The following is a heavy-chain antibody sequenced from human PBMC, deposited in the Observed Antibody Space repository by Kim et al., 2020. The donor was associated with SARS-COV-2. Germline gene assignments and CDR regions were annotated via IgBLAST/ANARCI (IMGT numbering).Heavy chain of an antibody. CDR3: ASIHYYGSGSYLGGLDRKNYLGSYYYYYYGMDV. V-gene: IGHV4-39*01. CDR2: IYYSGST. CDR1: GGSISSSSYY. Sequence: SETLSLTCTVSGGSISSSSYYWGWIRQPPGKGLEWIGSIYYSGSTYYNPSLKSRVTISVDTSKNQFSLKLSSVTAADTAVYYCASIHYYGSGSYLGGLDRKNYLGSYYYYYYGMDVWGQGTTVTVSS. J-gene: IGHJ6*02. D-gene: IGHD3-10*01.